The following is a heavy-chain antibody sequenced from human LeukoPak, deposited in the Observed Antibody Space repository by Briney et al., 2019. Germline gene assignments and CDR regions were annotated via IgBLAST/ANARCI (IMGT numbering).Heavy chain of an antibody. CDR1: GFTFSSYW. D-gene: IGHD6-13*01. J-gene: IGHJ4*02. V-gene: IGHV3-74*01. CDR3: GKATAAAGTYDY. Sequence: PGGSLRLSCAASGFTFSSYWMHWVRQAPGKGLVWVSRINSDGSSTSYADSVKGRFTISRDNAKNTLYLQMNSLRAEDTAVYYCGKATAAAGTYDYWGQGTLVTVSS. CDR2: INSDGSST.